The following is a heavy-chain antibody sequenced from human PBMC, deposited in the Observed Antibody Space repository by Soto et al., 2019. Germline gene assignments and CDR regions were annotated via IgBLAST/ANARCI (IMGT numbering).Heavy chain of an antibody. D-gene: IGHD4-4*01. CDR1: GFTFSSYG. Sequence: PGGSLRLSCAASGFTFSSYGMHWVRQAPGKGLEWVAVIWYDGSNKYYADSVKGRFTISRDNSKNTLYLQMNSLRADDTAVYYCASTPIYSPYYFDYWGQGTLVTVSS. V-gene: IGHV3-33*01. CDR2: IWYDGSNK. J-gene: IGHJ4*02. CDR3: ASTPIYSPYYFDY.